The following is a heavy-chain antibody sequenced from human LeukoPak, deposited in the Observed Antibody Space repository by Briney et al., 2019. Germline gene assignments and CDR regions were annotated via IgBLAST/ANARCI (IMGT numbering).Heavy chain of an antibody. CDR1: GGSFSNYA. Sequence: ASVKVSCKASGGSFSNYAISWVRQAPGQGLEWMGGIIPIFGTANYAQKFQGRVTITADESTSTAYMELSSLRSEDTAVYYCATQLRRPYYYDSSGYYPYYFDYWGQGTLVTVSS. V-gene: IGHV1-69*13. D-gene: IGHD3-22*01. CDR3: ATQLRRPYYYDSSGYYPYYFDY. J-gene: IGHJ4*02. CDR2: IIPIFGTA.